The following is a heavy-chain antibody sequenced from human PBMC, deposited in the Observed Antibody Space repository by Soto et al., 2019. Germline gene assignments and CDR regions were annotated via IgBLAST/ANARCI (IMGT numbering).Heavy chain of an antibody. V-gene: IGHV1-3*01. CDR1: GYTFTSYA. D-gene: IGHD2-15*01. J-gene: IGHJ3*02. Sequence: GASVKVSCKASGYTFTSYAMHWVRQAPGQRLEWMGWINAGNGNTKYSQKFQGRVTITRDTSASTAYMELSSLRSEDTAVYYCARRADCSGGSCYSDDAFDIWGQGTMVTVSS. CDR2: INAGNGNT. CDR3: ARRADCSGGSCYSDDAFDI.